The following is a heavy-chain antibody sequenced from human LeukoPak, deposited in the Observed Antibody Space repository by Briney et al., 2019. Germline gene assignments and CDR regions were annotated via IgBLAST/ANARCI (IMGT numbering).Heavy chain of an antibody. J-gene: IGHJ4*02. Sequence: AGGSLRLSCAASGFTFSIYAMSWVRQAPGKGLEWVSAISGSGGSTYYADSVKGRFTISRDNSKNTLYLQMNSLRAEDTAVYYCAKGSHYYDSSGPCGYWGQGTLVTVSS. V-gene: IGHV3-23*01. CDR1: GFTFSIYA. D-gene: IGHD3-22*01. CDR2: ISGSGGST. CDR3: AKGSHYYDSSGPCGY.